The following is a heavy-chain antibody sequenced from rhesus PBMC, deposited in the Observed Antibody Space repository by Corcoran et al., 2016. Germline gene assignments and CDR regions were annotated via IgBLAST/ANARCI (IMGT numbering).Heavy chain of an antibody. CDR2: SSGSSGRT. CDR3: GRVQAPITIVVVIPKGNYYFDY. D-gene: IGHD3-16*01. V-gene: IGHV4-165*01. CDR1: GGSFSGYY. J-gene: IGHJ4*01. Sequence: QVQLQESGPGLVKPSETLSLTCAVSGGSFSGYYWGWIRQPPGKGLVWLGYSSGSSGRTHYTPTLESAVTISTATTKNRCSLKLSSVTAADTAVHYCGRVQAPITIVVVIPKGNYYFDYWGQGVLGTVSS.